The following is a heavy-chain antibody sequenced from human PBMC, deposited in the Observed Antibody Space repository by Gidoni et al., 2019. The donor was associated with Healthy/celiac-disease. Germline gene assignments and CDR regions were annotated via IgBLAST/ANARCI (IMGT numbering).Heavy chain of an antibody. CDR3: AKDVGYGDYVGYYFDY. CDR2: ISGSGGST. J-gene: IGHJ4*02. CDR1: GFTFSSYA. V-gene: IGHV3-23*01. Sequence: EVQLLESGGGLVQPGGSLRLSCAASGFTFSSYAMRWVRQAPGKGLEWVSAISGSGGSTYYADAVKGRFTISRDNSKNTLYLQMNSLRAEDTAVYYCAKDVGYGDYVGYYFDYWGQGTLVTVSS. D-gene: IGHD4-17*01.